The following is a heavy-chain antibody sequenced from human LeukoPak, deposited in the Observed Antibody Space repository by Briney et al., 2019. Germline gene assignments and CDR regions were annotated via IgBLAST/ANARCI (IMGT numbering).Heavy chain of an antibody. CDR2: TFYRSKWFY. CDR1: GDGVSSHSVA. Sequence: SQTLSLTCAISGDGVSSHSVAWNWIRQSPSRGLEWLGRTFYRSKWFYDYAVSVKSRITIKPDTSKNQFSLQLNSVTPEDTAVYYCARDGPNPGYSSSWFDYWGQGTLVTVSS. J-gene: IGHJ4*02. V-gene: IGHV6-1*01. CDR3: ARDGPNPGYSSSWFDY. D-gene: IGHD2-2*01.